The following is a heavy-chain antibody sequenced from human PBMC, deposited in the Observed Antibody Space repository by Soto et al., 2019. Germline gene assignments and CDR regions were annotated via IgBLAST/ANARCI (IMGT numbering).Heavy chain of an antibody. D-gene: IGHD3-10*01. CDR2: IYYRGST. V-gene: IGHV4-39*07. CDR1: NAEIGSSSYY. CDR3: ARRYGGAFDI. J-gene: IGHJ3*02. Sequence: SVPMSLTCFISNAEIGSSSYYWGWISQPPGKGLEWIGSIYYRGSTYYNPSLKRVTISVDTSKNQFSLKLSSVTAADTAVYYCARRYGGAFDIWGQGTMVT.